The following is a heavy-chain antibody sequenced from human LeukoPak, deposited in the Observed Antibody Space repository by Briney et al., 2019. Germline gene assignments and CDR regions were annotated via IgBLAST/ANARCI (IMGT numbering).Heavy chain of an antibody. CDR1: GYTFTSYY. J-gene: IGHJ3*02. Sequence: ASVKVSCKASGYTFTSYYMHWVRQAPGQGLEWMGIINPSGGSTSYAQKFQGRVTMTRDTSTSTVYMELSSLRSEDTAVYYCARGEYYDSSGPFREAGAFDIWGQGTMVTVSS. CDR2: INPSGGST. D-gene: IGHD3-22*01. CDR3: ARGEYYDSSGPFREAGAFDI. V-gene: IGHV1-46*01.